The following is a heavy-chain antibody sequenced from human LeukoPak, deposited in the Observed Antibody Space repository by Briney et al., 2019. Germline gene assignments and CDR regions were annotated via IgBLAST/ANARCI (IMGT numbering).Heavy chain of an antibody. D-gene: IGHD2-15*01. V-gene: IGHV4-39*01. Sequence: SETLSLTCTVSGGSISSSSYYWGWIRQPPGKGLEWIGSIYYSGSTYYNPSLKSRVTISVDTSKNQFSLKLSSVTAADTAVYYCAGAGGKRSRGHWYFDLWGRGTLVTVSS. CDR1: GGSISSSSYY. J-gene: IGHJ2*01. CDR3: AGAGGKRSRGHWYFDL. CDR2: IYYSGST.